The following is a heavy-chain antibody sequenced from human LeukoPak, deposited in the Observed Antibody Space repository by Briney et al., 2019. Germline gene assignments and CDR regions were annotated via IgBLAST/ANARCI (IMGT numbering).Heavy chain of an antibody. V-gene: IGHV3-20*04. Sequence: GGSLRLPCAASGFTFDDYGMSWVRQAPGKGLEWVSGINWNGGSTGYADSVKGRFTISRDNAKNSLYLQMNSLRAEDTALYYSAKDGRYCSGGSCYRPFDYWGQGTLVTVSS. CDR2: INWNGGST. D-gene: IGHD2-15*01. CDR3: AKDGRYCSGGSCYRPFDY. J-gene: IGHJ4*02. CDR1: GFTFDDYG.